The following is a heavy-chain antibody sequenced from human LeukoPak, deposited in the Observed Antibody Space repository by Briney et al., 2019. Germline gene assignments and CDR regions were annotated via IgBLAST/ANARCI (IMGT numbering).Heavy chain of an antibody. D-gene: IGHD5-18*01. V-gene: IGHV3-23*01. CDR3: AKALLTYTAMVPIGY. Sequence: SGGSLRLSCAASGFRFSNFAMSWVRQAPGKGLEWVSLIIGSSGDTLYADSVKGRFTISRDNSKNTLYLQMNSLRAEDTAVYYCAKALLTYTAMVPIGYWGQGTLVTVSS. CDR1: GFRFSNFA. J-gene: IGHJ4*02. CDR2: IIGSSGDT.